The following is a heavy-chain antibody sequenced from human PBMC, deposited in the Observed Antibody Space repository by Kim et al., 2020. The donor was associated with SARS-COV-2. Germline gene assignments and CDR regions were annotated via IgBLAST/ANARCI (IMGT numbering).Heavy chain of an antibody. J-gene: IGHJ6*02. D-gene: IGHD1-1*01. Sequence: DSVKGRFTNSRDKSKNSLYLQMNSLRTEDTALYYCAKDRGYNWNHCGMDVWGQGTTVPVSS. V-gene: IGHV3-43*01. CDR3: AKDRGYNWNHCGMDV.